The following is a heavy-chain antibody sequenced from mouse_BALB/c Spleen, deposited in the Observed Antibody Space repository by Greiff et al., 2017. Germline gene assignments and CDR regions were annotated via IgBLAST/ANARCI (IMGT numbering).Heavy chain of an antibody. D-gene: IGHD2-4*01. V-gene: IGHV1-7*01. J-gene: IGHJ4*01. CDR1: GYTFTSYW. Sequence: QVHVKQSGAELAKPGASVKMSCKASGYTFTSYWMHWVKQRPGQGLEWIGYINPSTGYTEYNQKFKDKATLTADKSSSTAYMQLSSLTSEDSAVYYCARSRLRRYYYAMDYWGQGTSVTVSS. CDR2: INPSTGYT. CDR3: ARSRLRRYYYAMDY.